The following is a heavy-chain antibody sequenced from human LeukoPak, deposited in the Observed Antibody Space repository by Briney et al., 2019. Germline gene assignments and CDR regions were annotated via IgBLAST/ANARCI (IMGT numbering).Heavy chain of an antibody. D-gene: IGHD3-10*01. V-gene: IGHV4-59*01. J-gene: IGHJ5*02. CDR3: ARAGDHGSGSYGWFDP. Sequence: SETLSLTCTVSGGSISSYYWSWIRQPPAKGLEWIGYIYYSGSTNYNPSLKSRVTISVDTSKNQFSLKLSSVTAADTAVYYCARAGDHGSGSYGWFDPCGQGTLVTVSS. CDR1: GGSISSYY. CDR2: IYYSGST.